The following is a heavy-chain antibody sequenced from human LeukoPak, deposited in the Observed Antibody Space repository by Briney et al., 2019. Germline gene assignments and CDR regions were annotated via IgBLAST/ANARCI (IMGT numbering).Heavy chain of an antibody. CDR1: GFTFSTYW. J-gene: IGHJ4*02. Sequence: PGGSLRLSCAASGFTFSTYWMHWVRQAPGKGLVWVSRINSDGSSTNYADSVKGRFTISRDNAKNMLYLQMNSLRAEDTAVYYCARVPNTAVADPAYFDYWGQGTLVTVSS. CDR2: INSDGSST. CDR3: ARVPNTAVADPAYFDY. V-gene: IGHV3-74*01. D-gene: IGHD6-19*01.